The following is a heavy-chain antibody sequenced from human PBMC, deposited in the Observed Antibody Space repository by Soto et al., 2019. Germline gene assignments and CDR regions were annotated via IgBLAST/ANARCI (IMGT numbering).Heavy chain of an antibody. CDR1: GFTFISYD. CDR3: ARFRAYDSSGYYVATPYGMDV. Sequence: EVQLVESGGGLVQPGGSMRLSCAASGFTFISYDMHWVRQATGKGLEWVSAIGTAGDTYYPGSVKGRFTISRENAKNSLYVQMNSLRAGDTAVYYCARFRAYDSSGYYVATPYGMDVWGQGTTVTVSS. CDR2: IGTAGDT. V-gene: IGHV3-13*01. J-gene: IGHJ6*02. D-gene: IGHD3-22*01.